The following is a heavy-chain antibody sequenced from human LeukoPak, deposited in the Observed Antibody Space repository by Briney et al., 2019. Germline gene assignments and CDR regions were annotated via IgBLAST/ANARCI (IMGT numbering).Heavy chain of an antibody. Sequence: GGSLRLSCAASGFTISNNYIRWLRQAPGKGLEWVSHIYSGGFTQFAGSVRGRFTISRDNSKNTLYLQMNSLRAEDTAVYYCARTIYYYYYMDVWGKGTTVTISS. V-gene: IGHV3-66*01. CDR1: GFTISNNY. J-gene: IGHJ6*03. D-gene: IGHD3-10*01. CDR3: ARTIYYYYYMDV. CDR2: IYSGGFT.